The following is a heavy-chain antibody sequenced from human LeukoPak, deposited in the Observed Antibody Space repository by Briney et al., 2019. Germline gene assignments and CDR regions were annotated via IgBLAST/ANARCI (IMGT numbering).Heavy chain of an antibody. J-gene: IGHJ4*02. CDR3: AKAVGMVVAATYVDY. D-gene: IGHD2-15*01. Sequence: GGSLRLSCAASGFTFSSYGMSWVRQAPGKGLEWVSGISWNSGSIGYADSVKGRFTISRDNAKNSLYLQMNSLRAEDTALYYCAKAVGMVVAATYVDYWGQGTLVTVSS. CDR2: ISWNSGSI. CDR1: GFTFSSYG. V-gene: IGHV3-9*01.